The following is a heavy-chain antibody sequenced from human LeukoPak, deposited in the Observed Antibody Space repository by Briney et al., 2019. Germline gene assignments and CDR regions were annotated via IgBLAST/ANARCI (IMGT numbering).Heavy chain of an antibody. Sequence: GGSLRLSCAASGFTFSSYEMNWVRQAPGKGLEWVSYISSSGSTIYYADSVKGRFTISRDNAKNSLYLQMNSLRAEDTAVYYCARSRVGATLELDYWGQGTLVTVSS. CDR1: GFTFSSYE. J-gene: IGHJ4*02. D-gene: IGHD1-26*01. CDR2: ISSSGSTI. V-gene: IGHV3-48*03. CDR3: ARSRVGATLELDY.